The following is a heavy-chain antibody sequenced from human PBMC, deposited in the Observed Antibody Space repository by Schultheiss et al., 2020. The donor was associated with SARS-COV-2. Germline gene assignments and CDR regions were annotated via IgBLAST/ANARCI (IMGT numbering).Heavy chain of an antibody. CDR1: GYSFTSYC. CDR2: IYPGDSDT. J-gene: IGHJ6*02. V-gene: IGHV5-51*01. D-gene: IGHD2-2*01. Sequence: GESLKISCKGSGYSFTSYCIGWVRQMPGKGLEWMGIIYPGDSDTRYSPSFQGQVTISADRSISTAYLQWSSLKASDTAMYYCARQRVVNYYYYGMDVWGQGTTVTVAS. CDR3: ARQRVVNYYYYGMDV.